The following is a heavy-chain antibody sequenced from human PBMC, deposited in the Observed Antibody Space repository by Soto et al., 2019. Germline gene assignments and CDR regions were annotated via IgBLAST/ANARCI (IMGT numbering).Heavy chain of an antibody. CDR2: IDWDGDT. Sequence: SGPTLVNPTQTLTLTCTLSGFSLTTRSMFVSWILQSPGKSLECLALIDWDGDTYYSTSLKNRLTISRDTSTNKVVLTMTNLDPEETATYFCARRLNYDFWTVYFFEFWGQGAMVTVSS. CDR3: ARRLNYDFWTVYFFEF. J-gene: IGHJ4*02. V-gene: IGHV2-70*01. D-gene: IGHD3-3*01. CDR1: GFSLTTRSMF.